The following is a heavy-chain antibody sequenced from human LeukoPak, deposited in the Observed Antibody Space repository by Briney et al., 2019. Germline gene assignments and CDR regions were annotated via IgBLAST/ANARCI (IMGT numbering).Heavy chain of an antibody. CDR2: ISGSGGST. V-gene: IGHV3-23*01. Sequence: GGSLRLSCASSGFTFSSYAMSWVRQAPGKGRVLGSAISGSGGSTYYADSVKGLFTIYRDDYKNTLYLQMNSLRAEDTAVYYCANAIYDSSGYYYSFDYWGQGTLVTVSS. CDR3: ANAIYDSSGYYYSFDY. D-gene: IGHD3-22*01. CDR1: GFTFSSYA. J-gene: IGHJ4*02.